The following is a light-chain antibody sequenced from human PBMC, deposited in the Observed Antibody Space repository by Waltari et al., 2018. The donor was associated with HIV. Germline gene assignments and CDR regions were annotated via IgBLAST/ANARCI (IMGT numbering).Light chain of an antibody. Sequence: QSVLTQPPSASGAPGQRVTMSCSGSSSNIGGNYVYWYQHLPGSAPKLPSPRNNNRPSGVPDRFSGSKSGTSASLAIGGLRSEGEADYYCAAWDDSLSGVLFGGGTKLTVL. V-gene: IGLV1-47*01. CDR3: AAWDDSLSGVL. J-gene: IGLJ3*02. CDR1: SSNIGGNY. CDR2: RNN.